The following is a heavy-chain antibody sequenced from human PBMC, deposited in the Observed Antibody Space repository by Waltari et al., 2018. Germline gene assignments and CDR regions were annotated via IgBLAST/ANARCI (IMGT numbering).Heavy chain of an antibody. CDR1: GFTFGDYA. V-gene: IGHV3-9*01. CDR2: ISWNSGRL. J-gene: IGHJ5*02. CDR3: VAEGSNSVHH. D-gene: IGHD1-26*01. Sequence: QLVESGGGLVQPGESLTLSCVASGFTFGDYAMHWVRQSPGKCLYWVSGISWNSGRLDDVDSVKGRFSISRDNARNSLFLHMSGLRPDDTAVYYCVAEGSNSVHHWGHGTLVTVSS.